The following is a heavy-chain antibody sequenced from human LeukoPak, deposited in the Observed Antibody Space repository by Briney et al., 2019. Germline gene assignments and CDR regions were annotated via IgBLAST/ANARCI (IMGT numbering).Heavy chain of an antibody. D-gene: IGHD3-16*02. J-gene: IGHJ4*02. Sequence: GGSLRLSCAASGFTFSSYAMSWVRQAPGKGLEWVSAISGSGGSTYYADSGKGGFTISRDNSKNTVYLQMNSLRAEVTALYYCATLGWGSTITFGGVIVIPRGEDYWGQGTLVTVSS. CDR3: ATLGWGSTITFGGVIVIPRGEDY. CDR2: ISGSGGST. CDR1: GFTFSSYA. V-gene: IGHV3-23*01.